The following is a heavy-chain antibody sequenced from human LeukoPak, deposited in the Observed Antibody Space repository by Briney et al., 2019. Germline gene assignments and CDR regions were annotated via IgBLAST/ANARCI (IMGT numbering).Heavy chain of an antibody. J-gene: IGHJ6*03. D-gene: IGHD6-6*01. CDR1: GGTFSSYA. Sequence: SVKVSCKASGGTFSSYAISWVRQAPGQGLEWMGGIIPIFGTANYAQKFQGRVTITADESTSTAYMELSSLRSEDTAVYYCASGMGGSSSSDGFYYYYMDVWGKGTTVTVSS. CDR2: IIPIFGTA. CDR3: ASGMGGSSSSDGFYYYYMDV. V-gene: IGHV1-69*13.